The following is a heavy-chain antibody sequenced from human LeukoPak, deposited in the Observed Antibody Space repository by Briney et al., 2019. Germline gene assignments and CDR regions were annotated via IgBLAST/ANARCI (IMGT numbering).Heavy chain of an antibody. V-gene: IGHV4-39*01. CDR1: GGSISSSSYY. D-gene: IGHD2-2*01. Sequence: SETLSLTCTVSGGSISSSSYYWGWIRQPPGKGLEWIGSIYYSGSTYYNPSLKSRATISVDTSKNQFSLKLSSVTAADTAVYYCATQPTYCSSTSCYAPFDYWGQGTLVTVSS. J-gene: IGHJ4*02. CDR3: ATQPTYCSSTSCYAPFDY. CDR2: IYYSGST.